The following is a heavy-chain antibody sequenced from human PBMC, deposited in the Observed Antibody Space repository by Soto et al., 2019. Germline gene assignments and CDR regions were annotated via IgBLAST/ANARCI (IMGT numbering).Heavy chain of an antibody. Sequence: SETLSLTCAVSGGSISSSNWWSWVRQPPGKGLEWIGEIYHSGSTNYNPSLKSRVTILVDKSKNQFSLKLSSVTAADTAVYYCARVYCSGGSCKRGDYFDYWGQGTLVTVSS. J-gene: IGHJ4*02. CDR2: IYHSGST. D-gene: IGHD2-15*01. CDR3: ARVYCSGGSCKRGDYFDY. V-gene: IGHV4-4*02. CDR1: GGSISSSNW.